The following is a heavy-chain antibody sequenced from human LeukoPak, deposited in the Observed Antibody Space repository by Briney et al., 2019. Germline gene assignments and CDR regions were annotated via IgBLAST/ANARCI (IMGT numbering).Heavy chain of an antibody. CDR1: GYTFTSYY. D-gene: IGHD3-22*01. V-gene: IGHV1-46*01. CDR2: INPSGGST. J-gene: IGHJ4*02. Sequence: ASVKVSCKASGYTFTSYYMHWVRQAPGQGLEWMGIINPSGGSTSYAQKFQGRVTMTRGTSTRTVYMELSRLRSEATAVYYSAKYLSGSSGYTFDYWGQGTLVTVSS. CDR3: AKYLSGSSGYTFDY.